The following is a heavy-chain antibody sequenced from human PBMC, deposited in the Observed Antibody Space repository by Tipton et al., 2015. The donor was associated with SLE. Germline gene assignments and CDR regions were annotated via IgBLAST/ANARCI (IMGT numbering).Heavy chain of an antibody. CDR2: INHSGST. J-gene: IGHJ6*02. CDR1: GGSFSGYY. CDR3: ARGVAVADPFDYCCGMDV. Sequence: TLSLTCAVYGGSFSGYYWSWIRQPPGKGLERIGEINHSGSTNYNPSLKSRVTISVDTSKNQFSLKLSSVTAADTAVYYCARGVAVADPFDYCCGMDVWGQGTTVTVSS. D-gene: IGHD6-19*01. V-gene: IGHV4-34*01.